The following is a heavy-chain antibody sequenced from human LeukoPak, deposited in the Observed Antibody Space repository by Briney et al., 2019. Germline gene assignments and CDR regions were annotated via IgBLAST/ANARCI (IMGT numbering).Heavy chain of an antibody. Sequence: GGSLRLSCATSGFSFSNYAMNWVRQAPGKGLQWVSSINGGGDRKYYADSVKGRFTISRDNSKNTLYLQMNSLRAEDTAVYYCARDWQTVDGNYYYMDVWGKGTTVTISS. D-gene: IGHD4-17*01. J-gene: IGHJ6*03. CDR3: ARDWQTVDGNYYYMDV. CDR2: INGGGDRK. V-gene: IGHV3-23*01. CDR1: GFSFSNYA.